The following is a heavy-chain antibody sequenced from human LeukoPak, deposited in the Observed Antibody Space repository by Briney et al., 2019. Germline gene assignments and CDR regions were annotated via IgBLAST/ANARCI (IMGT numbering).Heavy chain of an antibody. CDR2: IIPIFGTA. J-gene: IGHJ4*02. CDR1: GYTFTGYY. V-gene: IGHV1-69*13. CDR3: ARAYVDTAMVRGLYYFDY. D-gene: IGHD5-18*01. Sequence: ASVKVSCKASGYTFTGYYMHWVRQAPGQGLEWMGGIIPIFGTANYAQKFQGRVTITADESTSTAYMELSSLRSEDTAVYYCARAYVDTAMVRGLYYFDYWGQGTLVTVSS.